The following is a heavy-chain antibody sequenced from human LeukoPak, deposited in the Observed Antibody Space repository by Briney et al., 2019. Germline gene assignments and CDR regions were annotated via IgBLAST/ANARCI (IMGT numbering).Heavy chain of an antibody. Sequence: GASVKVSCKASGYTFPAYYMYWVRQAPGQGLEWMGWISAYNGNTNYAQKLQGRVTMTTDTSTSTAYMELRSLRSDDTAVYYCARSDKIVGATGDYWGQGTLVTVSS. CDR1: GYTFPAYY. V-gene: IGHV1-18*04. J-gene: IGHJ4*02. CDR2: ISAYNGNT. D-gene: IGHD1-26*01. CDR3: ARSDKIVGATGDY.